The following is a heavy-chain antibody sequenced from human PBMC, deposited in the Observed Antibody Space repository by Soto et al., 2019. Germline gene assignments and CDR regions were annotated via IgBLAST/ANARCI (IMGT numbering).Heavy chain of an antibody. CDR3: AKDLSGSYRTYYYYGMDV. D-gene: IGHD1-26*01. Sequence: GGSLRLSCAAPGFTFSSYAMSWVRQATGKGLEWVSGISGSGGSTYYADSVKGRFTSSRDNSKNTLYLQMNSLRAEDTAVYYCAKDLSGSYRTYYYYGMDVWDQGATVTVSS. CDR2: ISGSGGST. J-gene: IGHJ6*02. CDR1: GFTFSSYA. V-gene: IGHV3-23*01.